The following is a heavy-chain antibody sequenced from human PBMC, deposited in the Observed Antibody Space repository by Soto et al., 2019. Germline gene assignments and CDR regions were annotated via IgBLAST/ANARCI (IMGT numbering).Heavy chain of an antibody. CDR1: GYTLTELS. J-gene: IGHJ6*02. Sequence: GASVKVSCKVSGYTLTELSMHWVRQAPGKGLEWMGGFDPEDGGTIYAQKFQGRVTMTEDTSTDTAYMELSSLRSEDTAVYYCATVHNPGNDILTGYSRRYYYYGMDVWGQGTTVTVSS. V-gene: IGHV1-24*01. CDR2: FDPEDGGT. D-gene: IGHD3-9*01. CDR3: ATVHNPGNDILTGYSRRYYYYGMDV.